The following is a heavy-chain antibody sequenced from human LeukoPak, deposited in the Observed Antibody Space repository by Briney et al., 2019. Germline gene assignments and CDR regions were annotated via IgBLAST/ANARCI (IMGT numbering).Heavy chain of an antibody. V-gene: IGHV3-48*04. CDR2: ISSSSSTT. Sequence: GGSLRLSCAASGFTFSSYSMDWVRQAPGKGLEWVSYISSSSSTTYYADSVKGRFTISRDNAKNSLYLQMNSLRAEDTAVYYCASLAGSQSGDDAFDIWGQGTMVTVSS. CDR3: ASLAGSQSGDDAFDI. CDR1: GFTFSSYS. D-gene: IGHD3-10*01. J-gene: IGHJ3*02.